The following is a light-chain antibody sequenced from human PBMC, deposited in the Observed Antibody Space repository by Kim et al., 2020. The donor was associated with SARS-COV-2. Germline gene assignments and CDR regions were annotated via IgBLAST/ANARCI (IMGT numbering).Light chain of an antibody. J-gene: IGKJ5*01. CDR1: QSVSSY. CDR2: DVS. Sequence: YTGERATRSGRASQSVSSYLDWYKQKPGQAPRLIIYDVSNRATGIPARFSGSGSGTDFTLTISSLEPEDFAIYYCQQRYIWPTITFGQGTRLEIK. CDR3: QQRYIWPTIT. V-gene: IGKV3-11*01.